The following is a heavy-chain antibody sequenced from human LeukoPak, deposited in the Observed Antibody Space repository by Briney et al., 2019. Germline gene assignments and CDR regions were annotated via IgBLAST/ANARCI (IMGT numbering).Heavy chain of an antibody. V-gene: IGHV4-59*01. CDR3: ARERAAVGRLRFDH. Sequence: KASETLSLTCTVSGGSISNYDWSWIRQPPGKGLEWIGYIYYSGSTNYNPSLKSRVTMSVDTSKNQFSLKLTFVTAADTAVYYCARERAAVGRLRFDHWGQGSLVTVSS. J-gene: IGHJ4*02. CDR1: GGSISNYD. D-gene: IGHD6-13*01. CDR2: IYYSGST.